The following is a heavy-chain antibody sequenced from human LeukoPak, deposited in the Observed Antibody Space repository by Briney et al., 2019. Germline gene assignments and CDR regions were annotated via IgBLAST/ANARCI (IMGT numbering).Heavy chain of an antibody. CDR2: INANSGDT. D-gene: IGHD3-10*01. CDR1: AYSFTGYF. J-gene: IGHJ4*02. CDR3: ARDFSWGVDS. Sequence: ASVTVSCKTSAYSFTGYFFHWIRQAPGQGLEWMGWINANSGDTNYAQQFQGRLTMTRDRSISTVYMELSRLRTDDTAVYYCARDFSWGVDSWGQGTLVTVFS. V-gene: IGHV1-2*02.